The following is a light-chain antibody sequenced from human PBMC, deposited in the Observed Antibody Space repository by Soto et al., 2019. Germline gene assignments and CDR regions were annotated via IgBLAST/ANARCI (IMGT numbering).Light chain of an antibody. Sequence: DIVMTQSPDSLAVSLTERATINCKSSESVLSSSNNKNFLSWYQQKPGQPPKLLIYWASTRGSAVPDRFRGSGSGTDFTLTISSLQAEDVAVYYCQQYYNTPLTFGGGTNVDIK. J-gene: IGKJ4*01. V-gene: IGKV4-1*01. CDR2: WAS. CDR3: QQYYNTPLT. CDR1: ESVLSSSNNKNF.